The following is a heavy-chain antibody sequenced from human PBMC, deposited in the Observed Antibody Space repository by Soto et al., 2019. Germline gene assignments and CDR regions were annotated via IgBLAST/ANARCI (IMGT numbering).Heavy chain of an antibody. CDR2: LWSAGLT. D-gene: IGHD2-15*01. CDR1: GFTVSSND. V-gene: IGHV3-53*01. CDR3: ARELPPDL. Sequence: EVQVVESGGGLIQPGGSLRLSCAASGFTVSSNDMTWVRQAPGKGLEWVSILWSAGLTYYADSVKGRFTISRDNSKNTLYLQMTSLRAEDSAVYYCARELPPDLWGQGTLVTVSS. J-gene: IGHJ5*02.